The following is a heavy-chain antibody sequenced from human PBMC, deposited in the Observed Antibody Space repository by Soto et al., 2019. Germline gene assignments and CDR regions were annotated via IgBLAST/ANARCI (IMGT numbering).Heavy chain of an antibody. D-gene: IGHD6-13*01. V-gene: IGHV3-33*06. CDR2: IWYDGSNK. J-gene: IGHJ4*02. CDR1: GYIFSSYG. Sequence: GGSLRLSCAASGYIFSSYGMHWVRQAPGKGLEWVAVIWYDGSNKYYADSVKGRFTISRDNSKNTLYLQMNSLRAEDTAVYFCAKGTGSSWAIFDYWGQGTLVTVSS. CDR3: AKGTGSSWAIFDY.